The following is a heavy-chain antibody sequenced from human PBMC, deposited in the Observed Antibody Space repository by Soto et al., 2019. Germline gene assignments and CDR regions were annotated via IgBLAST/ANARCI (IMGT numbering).Heavy chain of an antibody. CDR1: GFTFSSYG. CDR3: ARELTPPITISYYYGMDV. CDR2: IWYDGSNK. D-gene: IGHD3-3*01. V-gene: IGHV3-33*01. J-gene: IGHJ6*02. Sequence: GGSLRLSCAASGFTFSSYGMHWVRQAPGKGLEWVAVIWYDGSNKYYADSVKGRFTISRDNSKNTLYLQMNSLRAEDTAVYYCARELTPPITISYYYGMDVWGQGTTVTVSS.